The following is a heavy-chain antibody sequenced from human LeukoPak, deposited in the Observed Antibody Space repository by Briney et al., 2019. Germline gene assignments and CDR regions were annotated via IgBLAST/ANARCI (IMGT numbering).Heavy chain of an antibody. CDR1: GFTFDDYG. Sequence: GGSLGLSCAASGFTFDDYGMSWVRQAPGKGLEWVSGINWNGGSIGHADSVKGRFTISRDNAKNSLYLQMNSLRAEDTALYYCARAMTDNYYYGMDVWGQGTTVTVSS. D-gene: IGHD2-21*02. V-gene: IGHV3-20*04. CDR3: ARAMTDNYYYGMDV. J-gene: IGHJ6*02. CDR2: INWNGGSI.